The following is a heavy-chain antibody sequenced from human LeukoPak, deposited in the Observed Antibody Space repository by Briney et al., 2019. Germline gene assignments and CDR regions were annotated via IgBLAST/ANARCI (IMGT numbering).Heavy chain of an antibody. J-gene: IGHJ4*02. Sequence: PGGSLRLSCAASGFTVSSYAMSWVRQAPGKGLEWVSAISGSGGSTYYAGSVKGRFTISRDNSKNTLYLQMNSLRAEDTAVYYCAKGPMIVVELDYWGQGTLVTVSS. CDR3: AKGPMIVVELDY. D-gene: IGHD3-22*01. V-gene: IGHV3-23*01. CDR2: ISGSGGST. CDR1: GFTVSSYA.